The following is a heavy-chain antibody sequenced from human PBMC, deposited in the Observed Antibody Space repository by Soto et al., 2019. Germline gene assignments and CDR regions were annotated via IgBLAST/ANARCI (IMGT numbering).Heavy chain of an antibody. CDR3: ARDRDPNYWYFDL. J-gene: IGHJ2*01. V-gene: IGHV1-69*01. Sequence: QVQLVQSGAEVKKPGSSVKVSCKASGGTFSSYAISWVRQAPGQGLAWMGGIIPIFGTANYAQKFQGRVTITADESTSTAYRELSSLRSEDTAVYYCARDRDPNYWYFDLWGRGTLVTVSS. CDR1: GGTFSSYA. CDR2: IIPIFGTA. D-gene: IGHD3-10*01.